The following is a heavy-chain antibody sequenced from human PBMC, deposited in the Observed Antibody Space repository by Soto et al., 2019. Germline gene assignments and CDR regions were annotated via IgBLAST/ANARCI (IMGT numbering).Heavy chain of an antibody. CDR1: GFTFSSYG. CDR3: AKGSSYYAFWSGYYAIDY. D-gene: IGHD3-3*01. V-gene: IGHV3-30*18. J-gene: IGHJ4*02. Sequence: QVQLVESGGGVVQPGRSLRLSCAASGFTFSSYGMHWVRQAPGKGLEWVAVISYDGSNKYYADSVKGRFTISRDNSKNTLYLQMNSLRAEDTAVYYCAKGSSYYAFWSGYYAIDYWGQGTLVTVSS. CDR2: ISYDGSNK.